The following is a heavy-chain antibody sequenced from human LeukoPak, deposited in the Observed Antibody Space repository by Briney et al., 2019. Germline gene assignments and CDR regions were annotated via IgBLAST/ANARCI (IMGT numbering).Heavy chain of an antibody. V-gene: IGHV3-23*01. D-gene: IGHD5-18*01. Sequence: GGSLRLSCAASGFTFSSYAMSWVRQAPGKGLEWVSAISGSGGSTYYADSVKGRFTISKDNSKNTLYLQMNSLRAEDTAVYYCAKVRYSYGYVRYWGQGTLVTVSS. J-gene: IGHJ4*02. CDR3: AKVRYSYGYVRY. CDR1: GFTFSSYA. CDR2: ISGSGGST.